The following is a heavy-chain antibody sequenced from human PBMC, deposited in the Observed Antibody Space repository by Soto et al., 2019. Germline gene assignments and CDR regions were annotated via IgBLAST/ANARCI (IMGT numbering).Heavy chain of an antibody. CDR2: IKQDGSEK. Sequence: PGGSLRLSSAASGFTFSSFWMYWVRQAPGRGLEWVATIKQDGSEKYHVDSVKGRFTISRDNAKNSLYLQMSSLGADDTAVYYCARGYFFDSSRYYADYWGQGTQVTVSS. D-gene: IGHD3-22*01. V-gene: IGHV3-7*05. J-gene: IGHJ4*02. CDR1: GFTFSSFW. CDR3: ARGYFFDSSRYYADY.